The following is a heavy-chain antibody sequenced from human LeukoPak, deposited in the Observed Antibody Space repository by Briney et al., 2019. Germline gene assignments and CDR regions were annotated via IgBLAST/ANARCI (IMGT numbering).Heavy chain of an antibody. CDR2: ISYDESYK. CDR1: GFTFSSCP. J-gene: IGHJ1*01. CDR3: AREPDCRSTSCYQYFQH. D-gene: IGHD2-2*01. Sequence: GGSLRLSCAASGFTFSSCPMHWVRQAPGKGLEWVALISYDESYKYYADSVKGRFTIPRDNSKNTLYLQMNSLRPEDTAVYYCAREPDCRSTSCYQYFQHWGQGTLVTDSS. V-gene: IGHV3-30*01.